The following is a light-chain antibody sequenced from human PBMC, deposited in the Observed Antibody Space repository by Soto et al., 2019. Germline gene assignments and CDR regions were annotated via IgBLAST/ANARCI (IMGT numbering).Light chain of an antibody. V-gene: IGKV3-20*01. CDR2: GAS. CDR3: QQCGSSMWT. Sequence: EIVLTQSPGTLALSPGERATLSCRASQSVSIDLAWYQQKPGQAPRLLIYGASSRATGIPDRFSGSGSGTDFTLTISRLEPEDFAVYYCQQCGSSMWTFGQGTKVDIK. J-gene: IGKJ1*01. CDR1: QSVSID.